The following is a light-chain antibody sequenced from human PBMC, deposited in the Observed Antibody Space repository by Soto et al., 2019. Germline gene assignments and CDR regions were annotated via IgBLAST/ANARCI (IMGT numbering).Light chain of an antibody. Sequence: DIQMTQSPSSLSASVGDRVTITCQASQDISNYLNWYQQKPGKAPKLLIYDASNLEAGVPSRFSGSGSSTDFTFTISSVQPEDIETYYCQQYDNLPPYTFGQGTKLEIK. CDR1: QDISNY. J-gene: IGKJ2*01. CDR2: DAS. V-gene: IGKV1-33*01. CDR3: QQYDNLPPYT.